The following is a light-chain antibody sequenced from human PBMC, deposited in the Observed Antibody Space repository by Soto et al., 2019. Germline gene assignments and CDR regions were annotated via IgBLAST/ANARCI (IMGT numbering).Light chain of an antibody. J-gene: IGKJ1*01. Sequence: DIQMTQSPSTLSASVGDRVTITCRASQSISSWLAWYQQKPGEAPKLLIYKASSLESGVPSRFSGSGSGTEITLTISGLQPADLPTYYCQHYNSYSWAFGQGTKVDIK. CDR3: QHYNSYSWA. CDR1: QSISSW. CDR2: KAS. V-gene: IGKV1-5*03.